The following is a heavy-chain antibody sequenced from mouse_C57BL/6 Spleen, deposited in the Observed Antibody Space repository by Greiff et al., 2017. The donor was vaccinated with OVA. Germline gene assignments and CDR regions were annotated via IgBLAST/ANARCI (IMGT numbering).Heavy chain of an antibody. CDR3: TRGDYVKAYAMDY. Sequence: EVQLKQSGTVLARPGASVKMSCKTSGYTFTSYWMHWVRKRPGQGLEWVGAIYTGGSDTSYNQKFKGKAKLTAVTSASTAYMELSSLTNEDSTVYYCTRGDYVKAYAMDYWGQGTSVTVSS. D-gene: IGHD2-1*01. CDR2: IYTGGSDT. V-gene: IGHV1-5*01. CDR1: GYTFTSYW. J-gene: IGHJ4*01.